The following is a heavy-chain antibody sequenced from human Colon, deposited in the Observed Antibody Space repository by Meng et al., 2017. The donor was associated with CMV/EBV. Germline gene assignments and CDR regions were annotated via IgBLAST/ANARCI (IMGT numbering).Heavy chain of an antibody. CDR3: ATSSAFSPGGAYDV. CDR2: TYLTDSRI. V-gene: IGHV5-51*01. D-gene: IGHD1-14*01. J-gene: IGHJ3*01. CDR1: GYMLTNYW. Sequence: GESLKISCQASGYMLTNYWIVWVRQMPGKGLEWMGITYLTDSRIIYSPSFRGQVTMSVGKSINTAYLQWSSLKASDTAIYYCATSSAFSPGGAYDVWGRGTVVTVSS.